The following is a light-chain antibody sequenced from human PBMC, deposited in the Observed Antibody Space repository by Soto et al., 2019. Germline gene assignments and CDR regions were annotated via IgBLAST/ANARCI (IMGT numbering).Light chain of an antibody. V-gene: IGLV2-11*01. CDR2: DVS. J-gene: IGLJ2*01. Sequence: QSALTQPRSVSGSPGQSVTISCTGTSSDVCGYNYVSWYQQHPGKAPKLMIYDVSKRPSGVPDRFSGSKSGNTASLTISGLQSEDEADYYCCSYAGSYTLVFGGRTKLTVL. CDR3: CSYAGSYTLV. CDR1: SSDVCGYNY.